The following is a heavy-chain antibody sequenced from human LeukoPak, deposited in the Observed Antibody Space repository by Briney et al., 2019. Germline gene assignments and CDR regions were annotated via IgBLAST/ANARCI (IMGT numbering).Heavy chain of an antibody. J-gene: IGHJ3*01. Sequence: SETLSLTCTVSGGSISSYYWSWIRQPAGKGLEWIGRIYTSGSTNYNPSLKSRVTMSVDTSKDQLSLTLTSVTAADSAVYYCASLSSGAAFDVWGQGTVVTVSS. CDR3: ASLSSGAAFDV. CDR1: GGSISSYY. V-gene: IGHV4-4*07. D-gene: IGHD3-22*01. CDR2: IYTSGST.